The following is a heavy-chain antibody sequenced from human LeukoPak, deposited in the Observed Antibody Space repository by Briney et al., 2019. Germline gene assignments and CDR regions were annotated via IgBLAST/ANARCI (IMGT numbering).Heavy chain of an antibody. CDR2: IIPIFGIA. D-gene: IGHD3-22*01. J-gene: IGHJ6*02. CDR1: GGTFSSYA. CDR3: ARLNRYDSSGYSYYYYGMDV. V-gene: IGHV1-69*04. Sequence: GSSVRVSCKASGGTFSSYAISWVRQAPGQGLEWMGRIIPIFGIANYAQKFQGRVTITAVKSTSTAYMELSSLRSEDTAVYYCARLNRYDSSGYSYYYYGMDVWGQGTTVTVSS.